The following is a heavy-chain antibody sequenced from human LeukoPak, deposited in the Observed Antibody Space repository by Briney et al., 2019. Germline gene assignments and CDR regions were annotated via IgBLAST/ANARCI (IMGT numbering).Heavy chain of an antibody. CDR3: ARDRGKRVETPMFGFP. D-gene: IGHD5-18*01. Sequence: GGSLRLSCTPSGFTFSSYGMHWVRQAPGKGLEWVAVVSSDGSNKYYADSVEGRFTISRDNAKNSLYLQMNSLRAEDTAVYYCARDRGKRVETPMFGFPWGQGTLVTVSS. V-gene: IGHV3-30*03. CDR1: GFTFSSYG. CDR2: VSSDGSNK. J-gene: IGHJ5*02.